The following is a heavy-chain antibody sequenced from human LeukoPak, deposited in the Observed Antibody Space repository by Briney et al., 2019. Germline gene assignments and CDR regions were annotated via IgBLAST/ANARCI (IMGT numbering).Heavy chain of an antibody. CDR1: GFTFSSYA. CDR2: ISGSGGST. V-gene: IGHV3-23*01. D-gene: IGHD3-3*01. Sequence: PGGSLRLSCAASGFTFSSYAMSWVRQAPGKGLEWVSAISGSGGSTYYADSVKGRFTISRDNSKNTLYLQMNSLRAEDTAVYYCAKDRITIFGVVIMKGGYYFDYWGQGTPVTVSS. CDR3: AKDRITIFGVVIMKGGYYFDY. J-gene: IGHJ4*02.